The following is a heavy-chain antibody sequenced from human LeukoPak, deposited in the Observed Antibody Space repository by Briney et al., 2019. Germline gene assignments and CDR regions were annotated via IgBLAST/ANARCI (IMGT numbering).Heavy chain of an antibody. V-gene: IGHV3-66*04. Sequence: GGSLRLSCAASGFTFSNHYMNWIRQAPGRGLEWVSVIYSGASTYYADSVRGRFTISRDNSKNTLYIQMNSLRAEDTAVYYCARLCSGGNCYAFDIWGQGTMVTVSS. CDR1: GFTFSNHY. J-gene: IGHJ3*02. D-gene: IGHD2-15*01. CDR3: ARLCSGGNCYAFDI. CDR2: IYSGAST.